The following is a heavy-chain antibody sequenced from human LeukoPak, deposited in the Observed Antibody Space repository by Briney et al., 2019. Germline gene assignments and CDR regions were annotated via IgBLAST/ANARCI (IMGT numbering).Heavy chain of an antibody. CDR2: ISSSSSYI. Sequence: GGSLRLSCAASGFTFSSYSMSWVRQAPGKGLEWVSSISSSSSYIYYADSVKGRFTISRDNAKNSLYLQMNSLRAEDTAVYYCARGGTTPRMDVWGQGTTVTVSS. CDR3: ARGGTTPRMDV. CDR1: GFTFSSYS. D-gene: IGHD1-1*01. V-gene: IGHV3-21*01. J-gene: IGHJ6*02.